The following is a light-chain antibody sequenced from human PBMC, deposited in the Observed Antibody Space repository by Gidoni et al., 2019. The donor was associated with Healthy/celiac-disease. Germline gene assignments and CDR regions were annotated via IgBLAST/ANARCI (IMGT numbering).Light chain of an antibody. J-gene: IGKJ4*01. CDR2: GAS. V-gene: IGKV3-20*01. Sequence: DIVLTQSPGTLSLSPGERATLSCRASQSVSSSYLAWYQQKPGQAPRLPSSGASSRATGIPDRFSGSGSGTDFTLTISRLEPEDFAVYYCQQYGSSPLLTFGGGTKVEIK. CDR1: QSVSSSY. CDR3: QQYGSSPLLT.